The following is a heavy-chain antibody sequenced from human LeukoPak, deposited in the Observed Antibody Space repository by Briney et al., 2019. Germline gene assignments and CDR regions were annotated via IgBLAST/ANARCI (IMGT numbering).Heavy chain of an antibody. D-gene: IGHD3-10*01. CDR2: IYYSGST. V-gene: IGHV4-39*01. J-gene: IGHJ5*02. Sequence: SETLSLTCTVSGGSISSSSYYWGWIRQPPGKGLEWIGSIYYSGSTYYNPSLKSRVTISVDTSKNQFSLKLSSVTAADTAVYYCARGSPLLWFGEAPRPWWFDPWGQGTLVTVSS. CDR3: ARGSPLLWFGEAPRPWWFDP. CDR1: GGSISSSSYY.